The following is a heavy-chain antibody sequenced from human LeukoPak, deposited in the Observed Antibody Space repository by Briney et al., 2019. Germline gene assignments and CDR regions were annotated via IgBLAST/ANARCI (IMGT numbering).Heavy chain of an antibody. J-gene: IGHJ6*04. CDR2: ISSSGNII. CDR1: GFTFSSYE. D-gene: IGHD3-10*02. CDR3: AELGITMIGGV. V-gene: IGHV3-48*03. Sequence: PGGSLRLSCAASGFTFSSYEMNWVRQAPGKGLDWVSYISSSGNIIYYADSVKGRFTISRDNAKNSLYLQMNSLRAEDTAVYYCAELGITMIGGVWGKGTTVTISS.